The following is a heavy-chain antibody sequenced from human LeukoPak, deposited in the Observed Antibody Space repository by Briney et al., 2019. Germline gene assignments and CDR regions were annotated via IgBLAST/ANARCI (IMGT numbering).Heavy chain of an antibody. Sequence: ASVKVSCKASGYTLTGYYMHWVRQAPGQGLEWMGWINPNSGGTNYAQKFQGRVTMTRDTSISTAYMELSRLRSDDTAVYYCARAIKTNWNYYYYYMDVWGKGTTVTVSS. CDR3: ARAIKTNWNYYYYYMDV. CDR1: GYTLTGYY. J-gene: IGHJ6*03. V-gene: IGHV1-2*02. D-gene: IGHD1-20*01. CDR2: INPNSGGT.